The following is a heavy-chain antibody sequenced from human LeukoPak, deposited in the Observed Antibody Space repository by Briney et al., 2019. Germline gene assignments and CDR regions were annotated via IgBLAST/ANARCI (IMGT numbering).Heavy chain of an antibody. CDR2: IYPGDSDT. D-gene: IGHD3-10*01. CDR3: ARPYYYGSGSYYEIDY. Sequence: RRGASLQISCEGSGSIFTSYWIGWVRPMPGKGLEWMGIIYPGDSDTRYSPSFQGQVTISADKSISTAYLQWSSLKASDTAMYYCARPYYYGSGSYYEIDYWGQGTLVTVSS. V-gene: IGHV5-51*01. CDR1: GSIFTSYW. J-gene: IGHJ4*02.